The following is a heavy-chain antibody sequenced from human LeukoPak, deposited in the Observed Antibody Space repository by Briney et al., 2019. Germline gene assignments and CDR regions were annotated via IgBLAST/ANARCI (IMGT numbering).Heavy chain of an antibody. CDR1: GYTFTSYG. CDR3: APKVGATSFDY. CDR2: INPNSGGT. V-gene: IGHV1-2*02. Sequence: ASVNVSCKASGYTFTSYGISWVRQAPGQGLEWMGWINPNSGGTNYAQKFQGRVTMTRDTSISTAYMELSRLRSDDTAVYYCAPKVGATSFDYWGQGTLVTVSS. J-gene: IGHJ4*02. D-gene: IGHD1-26*01.